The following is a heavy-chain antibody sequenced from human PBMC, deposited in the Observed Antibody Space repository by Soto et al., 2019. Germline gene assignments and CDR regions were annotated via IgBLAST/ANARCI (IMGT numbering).Heavy chain of an antibody. CDR3: ASTHTYYYDSRSAEYFQH. Sequence: SVKVSCKASGGTFSSYAISWVRQAPGQGLEWMGGIIPIFGTANYAQKFQGRVTITADESTSTAYMELSSLRSEDTAVYYCASTHTYYYDSRSAEYFQHWGQGTLVTVS. V-gene: IGHV1-69*13. CDR2: IIPIFGTA. D-gene: IGHD3-22*01. J-gene: IGHJ1*01. CDR1: GGTFSSYA.